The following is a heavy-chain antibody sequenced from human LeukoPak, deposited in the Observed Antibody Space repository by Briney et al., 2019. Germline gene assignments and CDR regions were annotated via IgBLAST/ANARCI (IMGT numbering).Heavy chain of an antibody. D-gene: IGHD1-26*01. CDR2: ISYDGSNK. CDR3: ARENILGATPWSFDY. V-gene: IGHV3-30*03. Sequence: PGRSLRLSCAASGFTFSSYGMHWVRQAPGKGLEWVAVISYDGSNKYYADSVKGRFTISRDNSKNTLYLQMNSLRAEDTAVYYCARENILGATPWSFDYWGQGTLVTVSS. J-gene: IGHJ4*02. CDR1: GFTFSSYG.